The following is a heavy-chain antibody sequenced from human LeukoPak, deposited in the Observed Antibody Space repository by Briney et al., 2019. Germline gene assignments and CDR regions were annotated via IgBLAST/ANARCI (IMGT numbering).Heavy chain of an antibody. D-gene: IGHD3-10*01. CDR2: ISSSSSTI. J-gene: IGHJ6*02. CDR1: GFTFSSYS. Sequence: GGSLRLSCAASGFTFSSYSMNWVRQAPGKGLEWVSYISSSSSTIYYADSVKGRFTISRDNAKNSLYLQMNSLRDEDTAVYYCARDPRYYGSGPNYYYYGMDVWGQGTTVTVSS. V-gene: IGHV3-48*02. CDR3: ARDPRYYGSGPNYYYYGMDV.